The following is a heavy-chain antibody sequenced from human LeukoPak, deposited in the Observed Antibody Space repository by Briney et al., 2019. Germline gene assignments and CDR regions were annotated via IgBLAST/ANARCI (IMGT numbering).Heavy chain of an antibody. V-gene: IGHV3-66*02. Sequence: GGSLRLSCAASGFTVSSNYMSWVRQAPGKGLEWVSVIYSGGSTYYADSVKGRFTISRDNSKTTLHLQMNSLRAEDTAVYYCARDKYCGGDCLDYWGQGTLVTVSS. J-gene: IGHJ4*02. D-gene: IGHD2-21*01. CDR3: ARDKYCGGDCLDY. CDR1: GFTVSSNY. CDR2: IYSGGST.